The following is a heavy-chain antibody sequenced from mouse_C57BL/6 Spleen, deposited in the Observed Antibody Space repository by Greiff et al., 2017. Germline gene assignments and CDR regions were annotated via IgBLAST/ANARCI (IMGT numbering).Heavy chain of an antibody. J-gene: IGHJ4*01. V-gene: IGHV1-69*01. CDR3: ARSDGGNYEAMDY. D-gene: IGHD2-1*01. CDR2: IDPSDSYT. Sequence: QVQLQQPGAELVMPGASVKLSCKASGYTFTSYWMHWVKQRPGQGLEWIGEIDPSDSYTNYNQKFKGKSTLTVDKSSSTAYMQLSSLTSEDSAVYYCARSDGGNYEAMDYWGQGTSVTVSS. CDR1: GYTFTSYW.